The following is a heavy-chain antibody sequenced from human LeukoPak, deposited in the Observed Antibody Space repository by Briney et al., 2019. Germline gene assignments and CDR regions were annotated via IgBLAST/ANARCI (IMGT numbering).Heavy chain of an antibody. J-gene: IGHJ2*01. Sequence: SETLSLTCTVSGYSISSGYYWGWIRQPPGKGLEWIGSIYQSGSTYYNPSLKSRVTISVDTFKNQFSLKLSSVTAADTAMYYCARVTGTWYFDLWGRGTLVTVSS. CDR2: IYQSGST. CDR3: ARVTGTWYFDL. CDR1: GYSISSGYY. V-gene: IGHV4-38-2*02. D-gene: IGHD7-27*01.